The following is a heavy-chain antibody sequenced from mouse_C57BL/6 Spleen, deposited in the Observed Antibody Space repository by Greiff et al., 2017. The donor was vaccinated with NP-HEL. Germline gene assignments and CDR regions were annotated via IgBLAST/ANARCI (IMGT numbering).Heavy chain of an antibody. J-gene: IGHJ4*01. CDR3: ARGRLAMDY. CDR1: GYTFTSYW. CDR2: IDPSDSYT. D-gene: IGHD2-4*01. Sequence: QVQLQQSGAELVMPGASVKLSCKASGYTFTSYWMHWVKQRPGQGLEWIGEIDPSDSYTNYNQKFKGKSTLTVDKSSSTAYMQLSSLTSEDSAVYYCARGRLAMDYWGQGTSVTVSS. V-gene: IGHV1-69*01.